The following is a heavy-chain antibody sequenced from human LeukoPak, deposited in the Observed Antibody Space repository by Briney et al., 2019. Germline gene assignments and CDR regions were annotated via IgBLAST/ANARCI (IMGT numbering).Heavy chain of an antibody. D-gene: IGHD3-22*01. Sequence: ASVKISCKASGYTFTSYGISWVRQAPGQGLEWMGWISAYNGDTNYAQKLQGRVTMTTDTSTSTAYMELRSLRSDDTAVYYCARGGPAPHRITLIVVASSTDAFDIWGQGTMVTVSS. CDR1: GYTFTSYG. J-gene: IGHJ3*02. CDR3: ARGGPAPHRITLIVVASSTDAFDI. V-gene: IGHV1-18*01. CDR2: ISAYNGDT.